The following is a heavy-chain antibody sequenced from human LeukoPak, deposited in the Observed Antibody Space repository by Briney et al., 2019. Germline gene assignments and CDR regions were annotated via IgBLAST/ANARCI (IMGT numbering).Heavy chain of an antibody. J-gene: IGHJ4*02. V-gene: IGHV4-4*07. D-gene: IGHD6-13*01. CDR2: IYTSGST. CDR1: GGSISIYY. CDR3: ARGSYSSSWYLNY. Sequence: SETLSLTCTVSGGSISIYYWSWIRQPAGKGLEWIGRIYTSGSTNYNPSLKSRVTMSVHTSKNQFSLKLSSVTAADTAVYYCARGSYSSSWYLNYWGQGTLVTVSS.